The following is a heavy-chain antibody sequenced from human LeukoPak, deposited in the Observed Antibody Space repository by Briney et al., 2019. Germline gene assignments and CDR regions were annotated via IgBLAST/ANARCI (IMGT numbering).Heavy chain of an antibody. CDR2: IHSVGDT. Sequence: PGGSLRLSCKVSGFTVSINYMRWVRQAPGKGLEWVSIIHSVGDTFYADSVKGRFTISRDNSNNMVYLQMNSLTVEDTAVYYCARQGTGLDYWGQGTLVTVSS. CDR1: GFTVSINY. CDR3: ARQGTGLDY. J-gene: IGHJ4*02. D-gene: IGHD1-1*01. V-gene: IGHV3-53*01.